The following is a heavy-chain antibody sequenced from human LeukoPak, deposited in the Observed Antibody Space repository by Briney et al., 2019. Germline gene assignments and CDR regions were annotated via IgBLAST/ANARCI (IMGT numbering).Heavy chain of an antibody. CDR3: ATSPGYSSGWYRSYYYYYMDV. J-gene: IGHJ6*03. CDR1: GGSISSSNYY. V-gene: IGHV4-39*07. Sequence: SETLSLTCTVSGGSISSSNYYWGWIRQPPGKGLEWIGNIFYSGSTYYNPSLKSRVTISVDTSKNQFSLKLSSVTAADTAVYYCATSPGYSSGWYRSYYYYYMDVWGKGTTVTVSS. CDR2: IFYSGST. D-gene: IGHD6-19*01.